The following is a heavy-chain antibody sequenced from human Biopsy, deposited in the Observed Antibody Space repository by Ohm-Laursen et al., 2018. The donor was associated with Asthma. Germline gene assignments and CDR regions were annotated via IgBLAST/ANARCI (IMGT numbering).Heavy chain of an antibody. CDR2: ISKDASTQ. CDR3: VRDGTDDAFDI. V-gene: IGHV3-30*01. CDR1: GFSVSNFA. Sequence: SLRLPCAAPGFSVSNFAIHWVRQAPGKGLEWVGVISKDASTQDYADSVKGRFTVARDNSKNTLDLQMNSLREEDTAVYYCVRDGTDDAFDIWGQGTVVSVSS. D-gene: IGHD1-1*01. J-gene: IGHJ3*02.